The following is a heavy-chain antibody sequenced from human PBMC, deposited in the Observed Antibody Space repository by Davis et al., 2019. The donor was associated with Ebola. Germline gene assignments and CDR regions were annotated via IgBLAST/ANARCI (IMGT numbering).Heavy chain of an antibody. V-gene: IGHV3-74*01. Sequence: PGGSLRLSCAASGFTFSSYWMHWVRQAPGKGLVWVSRINSDGSSTRYADSVKGRFTISRDNAKNTLYLQMNSLRAEDTAVYYCAKATYEQQLVYYYYYGMDVWGQGTTVTVSS. D-gene: IGHD6-13*01. CDR2: INSDGSST. CDR1: GFTFSSYW. CDR3: AKATYEQQLVYYYYYGMDV. J-gene: IGHJ6*02.